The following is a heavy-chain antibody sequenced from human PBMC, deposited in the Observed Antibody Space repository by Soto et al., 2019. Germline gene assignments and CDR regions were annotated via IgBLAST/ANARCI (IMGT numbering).Heavy chain of an antibody. CDR3: ARGDYYDSSGYPHAFDI. CDR1: GYTFNSYD. V-gene: IGHV1-8*01. D-gene: IGHD3-22*01. J-gene: IGHJ3*02. CDR2: MNPNTGNT. Sequence: GASVKVSCKPYGYTFNSYDINWVRQATGQGLEWMGWMNPNTGNTGYAQKFQGRVTMTRDTSTSTAYMELSSLRSEDTAVYYCARGDYYDSSGYPHAFDIWGQGTMVTVSS.